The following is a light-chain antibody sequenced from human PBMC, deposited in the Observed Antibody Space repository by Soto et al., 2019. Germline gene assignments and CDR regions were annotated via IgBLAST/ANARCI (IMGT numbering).Light chain of an antibody. V-gene: IGKV1-39*01. J-gene: IGKJ2*01. CDR3: QQCYSTPYT. CDR2: AAS. CDR1: QSISSY. Sequence: DIQMTQSPSSLSASVGDRVTITCRASQSISSYLNWYQQKPGKAPKLLIDAASSLQSGVPSRFSGSASGTDFTLTISSLQPEDFATYDCQQCYSTPYTFGQGTKLEIK.